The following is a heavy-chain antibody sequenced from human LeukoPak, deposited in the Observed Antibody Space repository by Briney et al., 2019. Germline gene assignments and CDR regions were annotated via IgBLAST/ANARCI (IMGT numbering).Heavy chain of an antibody. CDR2: INHSGST. J-gene: IGHJ5*02. CDR3: ARQNYYGSGSLWNWFDP. Sequence: SETLSLTCAVYGGSFSGYYWSWIRQPPGKGLEWIGEINHSGSTNYNPSLKSRVTISVDTSKNQFSLKLSSVTAADTAVYYCARQNYYGSGSLWNWFDPWGQGTLVTVSS. CDR1: GGSFSGYY. V-gene: IGHV4-34*01. D-gene: IGHD3-10*01.